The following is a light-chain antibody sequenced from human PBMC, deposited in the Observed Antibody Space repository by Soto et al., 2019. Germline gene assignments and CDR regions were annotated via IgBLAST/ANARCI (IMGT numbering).Light chain of an antibody. CDR2: EVS. CDR3: SSYTSSTTVV. Sequence: QSALTQPASVSGSPGQSITISCTGTSSDVGSYNYVSWYQQHPGKVPKLMIYEVSTRPSGVSNRFSGSKSGNTASLTISGLQAEDEADYYCSSYTSSTTVVFGGGPKLTVL. J-gene: IGLJ2*01. CDR1: SSDVGSYNY. V-gene: IGLV2-14*01.